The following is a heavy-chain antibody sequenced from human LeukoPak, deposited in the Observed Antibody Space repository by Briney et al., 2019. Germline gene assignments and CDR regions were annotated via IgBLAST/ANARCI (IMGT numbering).Heavy chain of an antibody. Sequence: SETLSLTCTVSGGSISSYYWSWIRQPPGKGLEWIGYIHYSGSTNYNRSLKSRVTISIDTSKNQFPLKLTSVTAADTAVYYCARDYYDGSGYYGFDYWGQGTLVTASS. CDR2: IHYSGST. CDR3: ARDYYDGSGYYGFDY. D-gene: IGHD3-22*01. CDR1: GGSISSYY. V-gene: IGHV4-59*01. J-gene: IGHJ4*02.